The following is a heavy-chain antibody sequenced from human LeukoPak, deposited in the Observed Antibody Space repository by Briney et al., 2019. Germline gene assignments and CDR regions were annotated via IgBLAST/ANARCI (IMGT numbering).Heavy chain of an antibody. CDR2: INHSGST. CDR3: ARGPSLYCSSTSCYGRWFDP. J-gene: IGHJ5*02. D-gene: IGHD2-2*01. CDR1: GESFSGYY. Sequence: SETLSLTCAVYGESFSGYYWSWLRQPPGKGLEWLGEINHSGSTNYNPSLKSRVTISVDTSKNQFSLKLSSVTAADTAVYYCARGPSLYCSSTSCYGRWFDPWGQGTLVTVSS. V-gene: IGHV4-34*01.